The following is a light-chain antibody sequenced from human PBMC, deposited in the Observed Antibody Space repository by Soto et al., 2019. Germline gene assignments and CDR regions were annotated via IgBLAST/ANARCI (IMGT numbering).Light chain of an antibody. Sequence: QAVLTQEPSLTVSPGGTVTLTCGSSTGAVTSGHYPYWFQQKPGQAPRTLIYSTTNKHSWTPARFSGSLLGDNAALTLSGAQPEDEADYYCLLSYSGVGGVFRGGTKVTVL. CDR1: TGAVTSGHY. V-gene: IGLV7-46*01. J-gene: IGLJ2*01. CDR3: LLSYSGVGGV. CDR2: STT.